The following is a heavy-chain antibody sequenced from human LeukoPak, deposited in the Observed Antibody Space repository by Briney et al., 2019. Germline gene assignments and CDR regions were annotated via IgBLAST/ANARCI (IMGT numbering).Heavy chain of an antibody. J-gene: IGHJ4*02. Sequence: SETLSLTCTVSGGSISSYYWSWIRQPPGKGLEWIGYIYYSGSTNYNPSLKSRVTISVDTSKNQFSLKLSSVTAADTAVYYCARRGSGSWRVFDYWGQGTLVTVSS. D-gene: IGHD6-19*01. CDR2: IYYSGST. CDR3: ARRGSGSWRVFDY. CDR1: GGSISSYY. V-gene: IGHV4-59*01.